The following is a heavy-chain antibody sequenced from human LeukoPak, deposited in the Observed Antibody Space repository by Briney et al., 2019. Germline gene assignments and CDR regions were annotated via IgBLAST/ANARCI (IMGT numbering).Heavy chain of an antibody. J-gene: IGHJ4*02. Sequence: PGGSLRLSCAASGFTFNRLLMHWVRQAPGKGLMWVSRINTDGSTTLYADSVKGRFTISRDNARNTLYLQMNSLTVEDTATYYCGGSEDGYIDYWGQGTLVTVSS. D-gene: IGHD5-24*01. V-gene: IGHV3-74*01. CDR2: INTDGSTT. CDR1: GFTFNRLL. CDR3: GGSEDGYIDY.